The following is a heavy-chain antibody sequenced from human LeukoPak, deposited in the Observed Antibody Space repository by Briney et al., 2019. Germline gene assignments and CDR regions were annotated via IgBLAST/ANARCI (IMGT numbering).Heavy chain of an antibody. CDR3: ARDMIHSSGAFDS. Sequence: QTGGSLRLSCAVSGFTVSTNHMTWVRQAPGKGLEWVSAINDVDTPYYADTVRGRFTISRDSAKNTLYLQMKSLRADDTAVYYCARDMIHSSGAFDSWGQGTLVTVSS. CDR2: INDVDTP. D-gene: IGHD3-22*01. CDR1: GFTVSTNH. J-gene: IGHJ4*02. V-gene: IGHV3-53*01.